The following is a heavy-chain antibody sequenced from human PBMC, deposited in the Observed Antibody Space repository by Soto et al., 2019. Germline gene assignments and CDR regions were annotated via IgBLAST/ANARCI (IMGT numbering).Heavy chain of an antibody. Sequence: ESGGGVVQPGRSLRLSCEASGFTFKNYGMHWVRQAPGKGLEWVAVIWYDGSDKYYEDSVKGRFTISRDNSKNTLYLQMNSLTDDDTAVYYCARGNGNYYYGMDVWGQGTTVTVSS. D-gene: IGHD1-26*01. J-gene: IGHJ6*02. CDR2: IWYDGSDK. CDR3: ARGNGNYYYGMDV. CDR1: GFTFKNYG. V-gene: IGHV3-33*01.